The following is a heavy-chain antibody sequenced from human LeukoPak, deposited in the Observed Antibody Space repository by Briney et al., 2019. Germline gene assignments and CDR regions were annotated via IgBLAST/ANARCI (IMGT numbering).Heavy chain of an antibody. CDR1: GFTFGNSW. V-gene: IGHV3-74*01. Sequence: GGSLRLSCAASGFTFGNSWVHWVRQAPGKGLVWVSLIHADGSTTSYADSVTGRFTISRDNDRNTLSQEMNSLTIEDTAVYYCIVVVEPPDSDGFDVWGQGTMITVS. CDR3: IVVVEPPDSDGFDV. CDR2: IHADGSTT. D-gene: IGHD1-14*01. J-gene: IGHJ3*01.